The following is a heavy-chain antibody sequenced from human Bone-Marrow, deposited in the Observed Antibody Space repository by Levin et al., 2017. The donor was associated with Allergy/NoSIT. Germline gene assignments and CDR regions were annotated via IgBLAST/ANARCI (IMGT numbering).Heavy chain of an antibody. D-gene: IGHD2-21*01. V-gene: IGHV3-30-3*01. CDR2: ISSDGSNN. J-gene: IGHJ3*01. CDR3: ARHEEKGEIATWVDGFAV. CDR1: GFSFSTHA. Sequence: GGSLRLSCAASGFSFSTHAVHWVRQAPGKGLEWVAMISSDGSNNHYADSVKGRFTISRDSSKNTVYVQMNSLRPEDTALYYCARHEEKGEIATWVDGFAVRARGPMVPVGS.